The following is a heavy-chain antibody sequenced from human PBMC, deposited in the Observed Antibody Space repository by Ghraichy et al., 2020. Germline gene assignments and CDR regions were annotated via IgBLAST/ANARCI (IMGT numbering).Heavy chain of an antibody. CDR3: AVVSFGVVRGRPGYYYYYGMDV. V-gene: IGHV1-69*13. CDR2: IIPILGAA. D-gene: IGHD3-3*01. CDR1: GCTFSIYA. Sequence: SVKVSCKASGCTFSIYAISWVRQAPGQGLEWMGGIIPILGAANYAQKFQGRVTITADESTSTAYMELSSLRSEDTAVYYCAVVSFGVVRGRPGYYYYYGMDVWGQGTTVAVSS. J-gene: IGHJ6*02.